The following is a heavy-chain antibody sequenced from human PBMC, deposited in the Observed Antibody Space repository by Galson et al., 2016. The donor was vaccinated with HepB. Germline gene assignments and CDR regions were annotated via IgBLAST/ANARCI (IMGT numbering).Heavy chain of an antibody. J-gene: IGHJ4*02. CDR2: ITSSGGLS. CDR1: GFTFNSHW. CDR3: AREGLHLGELSAQFDY. D-gene: IGHD3-16*02. V-gene: IGHV3-11*01. Sequence: SLRLSCSASGFTFNSHWMHWVRQAPGKGLEWISYITSSGGLSYYADAMEGRFTISRDNAKNSVYLQINSLRAEDTAVYYCAREGLHLGELSAQFDYWGQGTLVTVSS.